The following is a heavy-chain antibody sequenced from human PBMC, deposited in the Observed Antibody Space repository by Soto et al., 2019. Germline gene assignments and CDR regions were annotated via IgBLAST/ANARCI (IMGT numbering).Heavy chain of an antibody. J-gene: IGHJ6*02. D-gene: IGHD2-21*01. Sequence: SETLSLTCTVSGGSISSYRQFCGWVRQLPGKGLEWIGSISYTGTTTYNPSLQSRVTISADTPKTQFSLNLRSVTAAYTAVHYCARHSDTGIPPYGMDVWGPGATVTVSS. CDR1: GGSISSYRQF. CDR2: ISYTGTT. V-gene: IGHV4-39*01. CDR3: ARHSDTGIPPYGMDV.